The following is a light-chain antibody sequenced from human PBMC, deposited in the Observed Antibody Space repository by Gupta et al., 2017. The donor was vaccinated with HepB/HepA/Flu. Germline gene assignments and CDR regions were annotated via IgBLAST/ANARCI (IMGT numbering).Light chain of an antibody. CDR1: SPHIGNNY. Sequence: TQPPSVSAAPGQKVTISCSGSSPHIGNNYVSWYQPLPGTAPKLLIYDNNKRPSGIPDRFSGSKSGTSATLGITGLQTGDEADYYCGTWDSSLSAGVFGGGTKLTVL. V-gene: IGLV1-51*01. J-gene: IGLJ2*01. CDR2: DNN. CDR3: GTWDSSLSAGV.